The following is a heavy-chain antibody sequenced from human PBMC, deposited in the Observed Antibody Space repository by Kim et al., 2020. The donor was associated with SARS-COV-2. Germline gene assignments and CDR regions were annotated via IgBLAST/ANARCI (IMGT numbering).Heavy chain of an antibody. J-gene: IGHJ4*02. V-gene: IGHV4-39*01. D-gene: IGHD4-17*01. Sequence: LKRRVTISVDTSKNQFSLKLISVTDADTAVYYCARLKDPRDYGDRRGFDYWGQGTLVTVSS. CDR3: ARLKDPRDYGDRRGFDY.